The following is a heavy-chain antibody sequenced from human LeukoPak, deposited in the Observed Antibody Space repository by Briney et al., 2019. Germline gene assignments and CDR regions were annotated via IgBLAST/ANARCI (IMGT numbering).Heavy chain of an antibody. CDR3: ARDTLYCSGGSCYRWFDP. CDR2: INPNSGGT. Sequence: ASVKVSCKASGSTFTDYYMHWVRQAPGQGLEWMGWINPNSGGTNYAQKFQGRVTMTRDTSISTAYMELSRLRSDDTAVYYCARDTLYCSGGSCYRWFDPWGQGTLVTVSS. V-gene: IGHV1-2*02. D-gene: IGHD2-15*01. J-gene: IGHJ5*02. CDR1: GSTFTDYY.